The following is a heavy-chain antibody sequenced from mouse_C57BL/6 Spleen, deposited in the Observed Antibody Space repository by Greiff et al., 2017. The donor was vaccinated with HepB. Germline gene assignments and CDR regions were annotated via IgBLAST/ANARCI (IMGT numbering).Heavy chain of an antibody. CDR3: ARSGYYGSSPYAMDY. J-gene: IGHJ4*01. Sequence: QVQLQQSGPELVKPGASVKISCKASGYTFTDYYINWVKQRPGQGLEWIGWIFPGSGSTYYNEKFKGKATLTVDKSSSTAYMLLSSLTSEDSAVYFCARSGYYGSSPYAMDYWGQGTSGTGSS. CDR2: IFPGSGST. D-gene: IGHD1-1*01. V-gene: IGHV1-75*01. CDR1: GYTFTDYY.